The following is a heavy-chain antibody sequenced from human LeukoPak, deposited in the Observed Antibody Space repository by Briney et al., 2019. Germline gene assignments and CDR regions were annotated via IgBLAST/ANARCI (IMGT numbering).Heavy chain of an antibody. V-gene: IGHV4-39*01. D-gene: IGHD7-27*01. CDR3: ARLRTIQLGIGPPSSYFDY. J-gene: IGHJ4*02. CDR1: GGSISSSSYH. Sequence: SETLSLTCTVSGGSISSSSYHWGWIRQPPGKGLEWIGSIYYSGSTYYNPSLKSRVTISVDTSKNQFSLKLSSVTAADTAVHYCARLRTIQLGIGPPSSYFDYWGQGTLVTVSS. CDR2: IYYSGST.